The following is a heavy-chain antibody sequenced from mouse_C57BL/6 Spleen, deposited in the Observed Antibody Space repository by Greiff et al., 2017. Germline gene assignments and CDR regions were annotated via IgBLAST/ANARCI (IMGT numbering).Heavy chain of an antibody. CDR1: GYSITSGYY. J-gene: IGHJ4*01. V-gene: IGHV3-6*01. D-gene: IGHD2-3*01. Sequence: VQLQQSGPGLVKPSQSLSLTCSVTGYSITSGYYWNWIRQFPGNKLEWMGYISYDGSNNYNPSLKNRISITRDTSKNQFFLKLNSVTTEDTATYYCARGEDGYYAMDYWGQGTSVTVSS. CDR3: ARGEDGYYAMDY. CDR2: ISYDGSN.